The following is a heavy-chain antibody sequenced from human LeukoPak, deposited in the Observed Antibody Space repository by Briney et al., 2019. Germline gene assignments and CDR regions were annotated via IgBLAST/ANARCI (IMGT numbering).Heavy chain of an antibody. D-gene: IGHD2-2*01. CDR1: GASISSGGDC. V-gene: IGHV4-31*03. CDR2: IVYSGSA. J-gene: IGHJ3*02. Sequence: SQTLSLTCTVSGASISSGGDCWSWLRQHPGKGLEWIEYIVYSGSAYYSPSLQSRVTISVDTSKNQFSLKLSSATAVDTAVYYCARISAGAVPAVRNAVDIWGQGTMVTVSS. CDR3: ARISAGAVPAVRNAVDI.